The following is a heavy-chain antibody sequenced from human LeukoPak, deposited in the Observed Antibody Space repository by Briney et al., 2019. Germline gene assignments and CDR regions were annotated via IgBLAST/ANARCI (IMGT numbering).Heavy chain of an antibody. CDR2: IYYSGST. CDR3: ARGPYSGGYYFDY. CDR1: GGSISRGGYY. V-gene: IGHV4-31*03. J-gene: IGHJ4*02. D-gene: IGHD1-26*01. Sequence: SETLSLTCTVSGGSISRGGYYWSWIRQHPGKGLEWIGYIYYSGSTYYNPSLKSRVTISVDTSKNQFSLKLSSVTAADTAVYYCARGPYSGGYYFDYWGQGTLVTVSS.